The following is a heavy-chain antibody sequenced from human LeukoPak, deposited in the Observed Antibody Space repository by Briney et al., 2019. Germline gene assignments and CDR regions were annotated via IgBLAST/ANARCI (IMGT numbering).Heavy chain of an antibody. J-gene: IGHJ3*02. V-gene: IGHV4-39*07. Sequence: SETLSLTCTVSGGSISSSSYYWGWIRQPPGKGLEWIGSIYYSGSTYYNPSLKSRVTISVDTSKNQFSLKLNSVTAADTAVYYCAKSNGYGLIEIWGQGTMVIVSS. D-gene: IGHD3-22*01. CDR3: AKSNGYGLIEI. CDR1: GGSISSSSYY. CDR2: IYYSGST.